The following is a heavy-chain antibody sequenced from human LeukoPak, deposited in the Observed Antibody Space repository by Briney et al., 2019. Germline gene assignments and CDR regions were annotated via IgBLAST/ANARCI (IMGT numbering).Heavy chain of an antibody. CDR1: GYTFTSYY. CDR3: ARVSPRELMFDY. Sequence: GASVTVSCQASGYTFTSYYIHWVRQAPGQGLEWMGIINPNGGNTSHAQKFQGRVTMTRDTSKSTVYMEPGSQKSESTGEYCGARVSPRELMFDYWGQGTLVTVSS. CDR2: INPNGGNT. J-gene: IGHJ4*02. V-gene: IGHV1-46*01. D-gene: IGHD1-26*01.